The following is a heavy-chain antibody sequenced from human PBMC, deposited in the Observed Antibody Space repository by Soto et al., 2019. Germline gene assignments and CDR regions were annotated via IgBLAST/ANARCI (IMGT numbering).Heavy chain of an antibody. V-gene: IGHV4-59*12. CDR3: ARGRGYSGYDY. CDR1: GGSISSYY. Sequence: PSETLSLTCTVSGGSISSYYWSWIRQPPGKGLEWIGHIYDSGSTNYNPSLKSRVTISVDTSKNQFSLKLSSVTAADTAVYYCARGRGYSGYDYWGQGTLVTVS. CDR2: IYDSGST. D-gene: IGHD5-12*01. J-gene: IGHJ4*02.